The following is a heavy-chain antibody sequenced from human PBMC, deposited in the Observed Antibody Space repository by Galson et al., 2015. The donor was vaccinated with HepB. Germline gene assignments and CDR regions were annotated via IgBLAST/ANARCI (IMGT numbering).Heavy chain of an antibody. D-gene: IGHD1-26*01. V-gene: IGHV3-74*01. Sequence: SLRLSCAASGFTFSNYLMHWVRQAPGKGLVWISRIDGRGSSTDYADSVKGRFTISRDNAKNTLSLQMNSLRAEDTAVYYCARDRTYYGLDYWGQGTLVTVSS. J-gene: IGHJ4*02. CDR1: GFTFSNYL. CDR2: IDGRGSST. CDR3: ARDRTYYGLDY.